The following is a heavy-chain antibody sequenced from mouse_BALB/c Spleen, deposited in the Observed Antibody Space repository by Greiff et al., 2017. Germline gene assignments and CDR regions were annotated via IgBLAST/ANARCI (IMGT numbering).Heavy chain of an antibody. CDR1: GFTFSSYA. CDR2: ISSGGST. D-gene: IGHD2-4*01. CDR3: ARGRDYGYAMDY. V-gene: IGHV5-6-5*01. J-gene: IGHJ4*01. Sequence: DVKLQESGGGLVKPGGSLKLSCAASGFTFSSYAMSWVRQTPEKRLEWVASISSGGSTYYPDSVKGRFTISRDNARNILYLQMSSLRSEDTAMYYCARGRDYGYAMDYWGQGTSVTVSS.